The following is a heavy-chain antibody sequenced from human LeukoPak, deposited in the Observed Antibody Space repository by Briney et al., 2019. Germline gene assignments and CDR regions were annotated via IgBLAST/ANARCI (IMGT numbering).Heavy chain of an antibody. CDR2: ISTSWSTT. J-gene: IGHJ4*02. CDR3: ARGAQWVIDY. Sequence: GGALGLFCAASGFTFSDYELNWVRQASGRGGEGVAYISTSWSTTHYADSVKGRYTISRDIAKHSLFLPRNRPRAEDTAMYYCARGAQWVIDYWGQGTLVTVSS. D-gene: IGHD1-26*01. V-gene: IGHV3-48*03. CDR1: GFTFSDYE.